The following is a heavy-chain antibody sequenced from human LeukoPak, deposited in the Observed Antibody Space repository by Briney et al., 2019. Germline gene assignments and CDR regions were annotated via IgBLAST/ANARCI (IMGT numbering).Heavy chain of an antibody. V-gene: IGHV4-59*08. D-gene: IGHD6-13*01. CDR2: IYYSGST. CDR1: GGSISSYY. J-gene: IGHJ5*02. CDR3: ARYRRIAAAGTGWFDP. Sequence: SETLSLTCTVSGGSISSYYWSWIRQPPGKGLEWIGYIYYSGSTNYNPSLKSRVTISVDTSKNQFSLKLSSVTAADTAVYYCARYRRIAAAGTGWFDPWGQGTLVTVSS.